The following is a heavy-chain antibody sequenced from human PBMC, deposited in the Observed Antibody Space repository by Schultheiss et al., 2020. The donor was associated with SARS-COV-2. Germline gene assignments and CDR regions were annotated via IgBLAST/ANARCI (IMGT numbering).Heavy chain of an antibody. Sequence: GGSLRLSCAAFGFTFSSYGMHWVRQAPGKGLEWVAVISYDGSNKYYADSVKGRFTISRDNSKNTLYLQMNSLRAEDTAVYYCARGVRQQLAYGMDVWGQGTTVTVSS. J-gene: IGHJ6*02. CDR2: ISYDGSNK. D-gene: IGHD6-13*01. CDR3: ARGVRQQLAYGMDV. CDR1: GFTFSSYG. V-gene: IGHV3-30*03.